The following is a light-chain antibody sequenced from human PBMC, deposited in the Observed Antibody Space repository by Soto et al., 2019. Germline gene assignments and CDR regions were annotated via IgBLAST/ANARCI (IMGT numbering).Light chain of an antibody. CDR1: QSVSSY. J-gene: IGKJ1*01. CDR3: QQYNNWPV. V-gene: IGKV3-11*01. Sequence: EIVLTQSPATLSLSPGERATLSCRASQSVSSYLAWYQQKPGQAPRLLIYDASNRATGIPARFSGSGSGTEFTLTISSLQSEDFAVYYCQQYNNWPVFGQGTKVDIK. CDR2: DAS.